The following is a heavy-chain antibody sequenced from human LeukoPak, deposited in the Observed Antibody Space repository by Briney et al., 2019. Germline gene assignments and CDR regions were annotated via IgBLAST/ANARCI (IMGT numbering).Heavy chain of an antibody. CDR1: GFTFSSYA. CDR2: ISSSSSTI. CDR3: ASEGGTVFDY. V-gene: IGHV3-48*01. Sequence: GESLKISCAASGFTFSSYAMSWVRQAPGKGLEWVSYISSSSSTIYYADSVRGRFTISRDNAKNSLYLQMNSLRAEDTAVYYCASEGGTVFDYWGQGTLVTVSS. D-gene: IGHD2-15*01. J-gene: IGHJ4*02.